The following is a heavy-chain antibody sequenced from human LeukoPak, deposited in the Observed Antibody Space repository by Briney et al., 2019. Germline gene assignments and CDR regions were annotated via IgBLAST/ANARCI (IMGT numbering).Heavy chain of an antibody. D-gene: IGHD6-19*01. J-gene: IGHJ3*02. CDR3: AKDGRGYSSGWTDAFDI. CDR1: GFTLSSYG. V-gene: IGHV3-30*18. CDR2: ISYDGSNK. Sequence: PGRSLRLSCAASGFTLSSYGMHWVRQAPGKGLEWVAVISYDGSNKYYADSVKGRFTISRDNSKNTLYLQMNSLRAEDTAVYYCAKDGRGYSSGWTDAFDIWGQGTMVTVSS.